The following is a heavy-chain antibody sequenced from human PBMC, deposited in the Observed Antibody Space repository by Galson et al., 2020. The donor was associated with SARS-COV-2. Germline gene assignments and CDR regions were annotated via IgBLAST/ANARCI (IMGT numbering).Heavy chain of an antibody. Sequence: GESLKISCAASGFTFSSYGMHWVRQAPGKGLEWVAVISYDGSNKYYADSVKGRFTISRDNSKNTLYLQMNSLRAEDTAVYYCAKDPGPRGDYWGQGTLVTVSS. D-gene: IGHD3-10*01. CDR1: GFTFSSYG. V-gene: IGHV3-30*18. CDR3: AKDPGPRGDY. CDR2: ISYDGSNK. J-gene: IGHJ4*02.